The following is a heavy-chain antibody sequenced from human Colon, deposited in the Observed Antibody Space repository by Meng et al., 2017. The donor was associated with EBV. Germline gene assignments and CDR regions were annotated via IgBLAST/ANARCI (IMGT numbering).Heavy chain of an antibody. CDR3: ARRVGTGFDY. J-gene: IGHJ4*02. D-gene: IGHD1-1*01. V-gene: IGHV3-21*01. CDR1: GFTFSSYS. CDR2: LSDSGTYM. Sequence: EVQVVESGXXLVKPGGXLRLYCAASGFTFSSYSMNWVRQAPGKGLEWVASLSDSGTYMYYADSVRGRFTISGDYAKNSLYLEMNSLTAEDTGVYYCARRVGTGFDYWGQGTLVTVSS.